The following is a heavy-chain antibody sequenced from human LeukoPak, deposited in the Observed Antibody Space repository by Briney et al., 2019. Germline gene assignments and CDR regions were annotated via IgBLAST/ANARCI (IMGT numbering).Heavy chain of an antibody. J-gene: IGHJ4*02. Sequence: PGGSLRHSCAASGFTFSSYAMSWVRQAPGKGLEWVSAISGSGGSTYYADSVKGRCTISRHNSKNTLYLQMNSLRAHDTAAYYLSKRRGVITAQDFDYWGQGTLVTVSS. CDR1: GFTFSSYA. CDR3: SKRRGVITAQDFDY. D-gene: IGHD3-10*01. CDR2: ISGSGGST. V-gene: IGHV3-23*01.